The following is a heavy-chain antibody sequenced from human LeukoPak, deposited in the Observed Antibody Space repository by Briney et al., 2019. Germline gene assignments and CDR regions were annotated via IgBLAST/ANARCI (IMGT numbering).Heavy chain of an antibody. J-gene: IGHJ4*02. Sequence: GGSLRLSCAASGFTFSTYAMSWVRQAPGKWLEWVSAISGSGDSTYYADSVKGRFTISRDNSRNTLYLQMNSLRAEDTAVYYCAKESRITMVRGVVDYWGQGTLVTVSS. CDR3: AKESRITMVRGVVDY. D-gene: IGHD3-10*01. CDR1: GFTFSTYA. V-gene: IGHV3-23*01. CDR2: ISGSGDST.